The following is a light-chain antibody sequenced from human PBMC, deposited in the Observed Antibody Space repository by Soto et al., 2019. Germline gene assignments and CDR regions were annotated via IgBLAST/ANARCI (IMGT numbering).Light chain of an antibody. Sequence: EIVLTQSPGTLSLSPGERATLSCRASQSVSSSFLAWYQPKPGQAPRLLIYGASSRATGIPNRFSGSGCGTSLTLTISTLEPEYFSLYYFQQYGSSPLTFGPGTKVEIK. J-gene: IGKJ3*01. CDR2: GAS. CDR3: QQYGSSPLT. CDR1: QSVSSSF. V-gene: IGKV3-20*01.